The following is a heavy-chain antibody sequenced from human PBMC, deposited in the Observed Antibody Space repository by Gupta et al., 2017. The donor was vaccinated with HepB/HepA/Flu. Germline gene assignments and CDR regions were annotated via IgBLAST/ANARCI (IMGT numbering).Heavy chain of an antibody. CDR2: IDWDDDK. Sequence: QVTLKESGPALVKPTQTLTLTCTFSGFSLTTSGMRVTWIRQPPGKALEWLARIDWDDDKFYSTSLRTRLTISRDTSKNQVVLAMTNMDPVDTATYYCARMSTSGTYFTYWGQGTLVTVSS. CDR3: ARMSTSGTYFTY. V-gene: IGHV2-70*04. CDR1: GFSLTTSGMR. D-gene: IGHD1-26*01. J-gene: IGHJ4*02.